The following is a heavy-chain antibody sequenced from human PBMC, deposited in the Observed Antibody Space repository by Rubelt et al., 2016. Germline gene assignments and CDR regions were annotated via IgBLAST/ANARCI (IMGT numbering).Heavy chain of an antibody. CDR3: ATDNNRTTGTGGYYYGMDV. CDR1: GGTFSSYA. CDR2: ISAYNGNT. D-gene: IGHD1-1*01. J-gene: IGHJ6*02. V-gene: IGHV1-69*06. Sequence: QVQLVQSGAEVKKPGSSVKVSCKASGGTFSSYAISWVRQAPGQGLEWMGWISAYNGNTNYAQKFQGRVTIPEDTATDTAYMELSSLRSEDTAVYYCATDNNRTTGTGGYYYGMDVWGQGTTVTVSS.